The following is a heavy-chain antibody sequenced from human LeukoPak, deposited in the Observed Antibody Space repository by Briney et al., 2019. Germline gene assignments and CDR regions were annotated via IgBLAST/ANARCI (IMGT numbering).Heavy chain of an antibody. V-gene: IGHV3-7*01. Sequence: GGSLTLTCIASGFTFGDYAMNWVRQAPGKGLEWVANINQHGSESYFADSVKGRFTIFRANAKNLLYPQMNSLRAEDQAVYYCYCVGGCSWGQGALVTGSS. D-gene: IGHD2-21*02. CDR1: GFTFGDYA. CDR3: YCVGGCS. J-gene: IGHJ5*02. CDR2: INQHGSES.